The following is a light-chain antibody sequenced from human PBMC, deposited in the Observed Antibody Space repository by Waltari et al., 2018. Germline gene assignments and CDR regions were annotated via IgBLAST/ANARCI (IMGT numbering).Light chain of an antibody. CDR3: QQYNNWPRVT. CDR1: QSVSSN. Sequence: EIVMTQSPATLSVSPGERATLSCRASQSVSSNLAWYQHKPGQAPSLLIYGASTRATGIPARFSGSGSGTEFTLPISSLQSEDFAVYYCQQYNNWPRVTFGQGTKVEIK. V-gene: IGKV3-15*01. CDR2: GAS. J-gene: IGKJ1*01.